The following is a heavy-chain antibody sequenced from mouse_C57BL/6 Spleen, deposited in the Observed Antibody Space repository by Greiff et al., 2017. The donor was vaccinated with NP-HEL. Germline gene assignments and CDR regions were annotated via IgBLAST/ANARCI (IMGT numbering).Heavy chain of an antibody. J-gene: IGHJ4*01. Sequence: QVQLKQSGPELVKPGASVKISCKASGYAFSSSWMNWVKQRPGKGLEWIGRIYPGDGDTNYNGKFKGKATLTADKSSSTAYMQLSSLTSEDSAVYFCARGYYGSSYVRAMDYWGQGTSVTVSS. CDR3: ARGYYGSSYVRAMDY. CDR2: IYPGDGDT. CDR1: GYAFSSSW. V-gene: IGHV1-82*01. D-gene: IGHD1-1*01.